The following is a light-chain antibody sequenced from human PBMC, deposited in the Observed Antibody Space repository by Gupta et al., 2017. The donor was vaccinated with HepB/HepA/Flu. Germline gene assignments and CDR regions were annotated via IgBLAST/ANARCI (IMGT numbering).Light chain of an antibody. CDR3: CSYAGSYAFWV. CDR2: DVS. V-gene: IGLV2-11*01. J-gene: IGLJ3*02. Sequence: QSALTQPRSVSGSPGQSVTISCTGTSSDVGAYNYVSWYQQHPGKAPKLMIYDVSKRPSGVPDRFSGSKSGNTASLTISWLQAEDEADYYCCSYAGSYAFWVFGGGTKLTVL. CDR1: SSDVGAYNY.